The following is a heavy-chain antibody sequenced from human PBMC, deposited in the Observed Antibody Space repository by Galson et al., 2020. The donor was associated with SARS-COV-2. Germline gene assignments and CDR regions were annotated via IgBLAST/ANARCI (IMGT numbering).Heavy chain of an antibody. CDR3: TRGRGK. D-gene: IGHD6-25*01. V-gene: IGHV4-61*02. Sequence: SETLSLTCTVSGDSIRSSSLYWSWIRQPAGKGLEWIGLILPSGDTKYNPSLKSRVTISVDTSKNQFSLSLTSVTAADTAVYYCTRGRGKWGQGTLVTVSP. J-gene: IGHJ4*02. CDR1: GDSIRSSSLY. CDR2: ILPSGDT.